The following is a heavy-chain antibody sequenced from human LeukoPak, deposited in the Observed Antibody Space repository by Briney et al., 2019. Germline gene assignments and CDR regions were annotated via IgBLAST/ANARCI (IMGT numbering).Heavy chain of an antibody. Sequence: PSETLSLTCAVSDDSFSSHYWTWIRQPPGEGLEWIGSIYYSGSTYYNPSLKSRVTISVDTSKNQFSLKLSSVTAADTAVYYCARRGNWGSYPTDYWGQGTLVTVSS. CDR2: IYYSGST. D-gene: IGHD1-26*01. J-gene: IGHJ4*02. V-gene: IGHV4-39*07. CDR1: DDSFSSHY. CDR3: ARRGNWGSYPTDY.